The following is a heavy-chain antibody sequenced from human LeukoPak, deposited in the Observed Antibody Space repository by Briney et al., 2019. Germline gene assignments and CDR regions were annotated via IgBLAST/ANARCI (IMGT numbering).Heavy chain of an antibody. CDR1: GYSISSGYY. Sequence: SETLSLTCAVSGYSISSGYYWGWIRQPPGKGLEWIGSIYHSGSTYYNLSLKSRVTISVDTSKNQFSLKLSSVTAADTAVYYCASSIAARHSYYYYMDVWGKGTTVTVSS. CDR3: ASSIAARHSYYYYMDV. V-gene: IGHV4-38-2*01. J-gene: IGHJ6*03. CDR2: IYHSGST. D-gene: IGHD6-6*01.